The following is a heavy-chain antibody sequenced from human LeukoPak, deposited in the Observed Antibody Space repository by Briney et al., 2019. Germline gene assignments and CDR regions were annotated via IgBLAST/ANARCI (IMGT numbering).Heavy chain of an antibody. CDR2: INPSGGST. Sequence: ASVKVSCKASGYTFTSYYMHWVRQAPGQGLEWMGIINPSGGSTSYAQKFQGRVTMTRDMSTSTVYMELSSLRSEDTAVYYCARFIYAKGYFDYWGQGTLVTVSS. J-gene: IGHJ4*02. CDR3: ARFIYAKGYFDY. D-gene: IGHD5/OR15-5a*01. V-gene: IGHV1-46*01. CDR1: GYTFTSYY.